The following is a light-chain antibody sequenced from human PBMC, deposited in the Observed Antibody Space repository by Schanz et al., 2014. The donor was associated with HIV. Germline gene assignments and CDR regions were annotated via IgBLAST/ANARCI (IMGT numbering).Light chain of an antibody. CDR2: GAS. CDR3: QHYGGS. V-gene: IGKV3-20*01. CDR1: QSVKSNF. Sequence: EIVLTQSPGTLSLSPGERGTLSCRASQSVKSNFIGWYQQKPGQAPRLLIFGASNRATGIPDRFSGGESGTDFTLTISRVEPEDYAVYYCQHYGGSFGPGTKVDSK. J-gene: IGKJ3*01.